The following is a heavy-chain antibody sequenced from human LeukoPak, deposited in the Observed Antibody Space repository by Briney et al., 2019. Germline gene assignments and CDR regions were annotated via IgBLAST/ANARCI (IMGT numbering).Heavy chain of an antibody. D-gene: IGHD6-13*01. V-gene: IGHV1-2*02. J-gene: IGHJ4*02. CDR1: GYTFTGYY. CDR3: ARVPGYSGSWHFDF. Sequence: ASVKVSCKASGYTFTGYYMHWVRQAPGQGLEWMGWINPNSGGTNYAQKFQGRVTMTRDTSISTAYMELSRLRSDDTAVYYCARVPGYSGSWHFDFWGQGTLVTVSS. CDR2: INPNSGGT.